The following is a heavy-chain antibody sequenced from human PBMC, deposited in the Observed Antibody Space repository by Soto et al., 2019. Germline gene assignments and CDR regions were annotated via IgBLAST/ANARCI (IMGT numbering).Heavy chain of an antibody. J-gene: IGHJ4*02. CDR2: IYHSGRT. CDR1: GGSISSGGYS. D-gene: IGHD3-9*01. CDR3: ARASTVYDILTYFDY. Sequence: QLQLQESGSGLVKPSQTLSLTCAVSGGSISSGGYSWSWIRQPPGKGLEWIGYIYHSGRTYYNPSLKSRVTISVERSKNQFSLKLSSVTAADTAVYYCARASTVYDILTYFDYWGQGTLVTVSS. V-gene: IGHV4-30-2*01.